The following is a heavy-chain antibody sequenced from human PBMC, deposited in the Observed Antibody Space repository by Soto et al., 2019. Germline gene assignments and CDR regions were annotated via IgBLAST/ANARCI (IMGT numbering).Heavy chain of an antibody. J-gene: IGHJ3*02. Sequence: EVQLLESGGGLVQPGGSLSLSCAASGCTFSSYAMSWVRQAPGKGLEWVSAISGSGGSTYYADSVKGRFTISRDNSKNTLYLQMSSLRAEETAVYYCAKGIEDIVVVVAAIGDPFDIWCQGTMVTVSS. CDR2: ISGSGGST. D-gene: IGHD2-15*01. V-gene: IGHV3-23*01. CDR3: AKGIEDIVVVVAAIGDPFDI. CDR1: GCTFSSYA.